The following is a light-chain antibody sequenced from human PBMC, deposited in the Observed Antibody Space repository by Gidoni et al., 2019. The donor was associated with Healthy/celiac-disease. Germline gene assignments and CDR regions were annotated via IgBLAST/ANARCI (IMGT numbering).Light chain of an antibody. CDR2: LGS. J-gene: IGKJ4*01. V-gene: IGKV2-28*01. Sequence: DIVMTQSPLSLPVTPGEPASISCRSSQSLLHSNGYNYLDWYLQKPGQSPQLLIYLGSNRASGVPDRFSGSGSGTEFTLKISRVEAEDVGVYYCMQALQTPMVTFGGGTKVEIK. CDR3: MQALQTPMVT. CDR1: QSLLHSNGYNY.